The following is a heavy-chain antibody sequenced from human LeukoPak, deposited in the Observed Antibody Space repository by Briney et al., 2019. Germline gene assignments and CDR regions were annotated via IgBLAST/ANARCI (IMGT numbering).Heavy chain of an antibody. D-gene: IGHD2-15*01. V-gene: IGHV3-48*01. CDR1: GFPLSSYS. CDR3: VRVKGSYFDY. Sequence: GGSLRLSCAASGFPLSSYSINWVRQAPGKGLEWVSYISSSGSAIYYVDSLKGRFTVSRDNPKNSLFLQMNSPRAEDTAVYYCVRVKGSYFDYWGQGALVTVSS. J-gene: IGHJ4*02. CDR2: ISSSGSAI.